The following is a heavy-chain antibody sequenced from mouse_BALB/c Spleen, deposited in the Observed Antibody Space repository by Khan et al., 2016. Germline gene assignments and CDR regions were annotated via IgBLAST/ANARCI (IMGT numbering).Heavy chain of an antibody. J-gene: IGHJ2*01. V-gene: IGHV14-4*02. CDR1: GFKIKDYY. Sequence: VQLQQSGAELVRSGASVKLSCTASGFKIKDYYMHWVKQRPEQGLEWIGWIDPENGDTEYDPKFQGKATMTEDTSSNTSFLQLSSLTSEYTAFYYCNAAADFDYWGQGTTLTVSS. D-gene: IGHD1-2*01. CDR3: NAAADFDY. CDR2: IDPENGDT.